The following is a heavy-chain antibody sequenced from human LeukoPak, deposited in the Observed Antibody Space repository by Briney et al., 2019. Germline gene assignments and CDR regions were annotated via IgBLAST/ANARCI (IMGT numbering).Heavy chain of an antibody. Sequence: PGGSLRLSCAASGFTFSSYSMNWVRQAPGKGLEWVSSISSSSSYIYYADSVKGRFTISRDNAKNSLYLQMNSLRAEDTAVYYGARDGGKGGSQFDYGAQGPLVTVSS. D-gene: IGHD3-16*01. V-gene: IGHV3-21*01. CDR2: ISSSSSYI. J-gene: IGHJ4*02. CDR3: ARDGGKGGSQFDY. CDR1: GFTFSSYS.